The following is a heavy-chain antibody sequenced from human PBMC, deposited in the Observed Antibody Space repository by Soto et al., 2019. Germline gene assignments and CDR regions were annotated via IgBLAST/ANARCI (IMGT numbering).Heavy chain of an antibody. Sequence: GESLKISCKGSGYSFTSYWIGWVRQMSGKGLEWMGIIYPGDSDTRYSPSFQDQVTISADNSMSTACLQWSSLKASYTAMYFCSRPGKAEYGYYVGAFDIWGQGTMVTVSS. V-gene: IGHV5-51*01. CDR1: GYSFTSYW. CDR3: SRPGKAEYGYYVGAFDI. D-gene: IGHD4-17*01. CDR2: IYPGDSDT. J-gene: IGHJ3*02.